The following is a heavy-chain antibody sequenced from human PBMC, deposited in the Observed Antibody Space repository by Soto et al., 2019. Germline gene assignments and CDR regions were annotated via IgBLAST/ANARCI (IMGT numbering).Heavy chain of an antibody. Sequence: PXESLRLSCAASGFTFSRYGMHWVRQAPGKGLEWVAVISYDGSNKFYADSVKGRFTISRDNSKNTLYLQMNGLRAEDTSVYYCAKDLYSSETYTYYCGMDVWGQGTTVTVSS. CDR2: ISYDGSNK. CDR3: AKDLYSSETYTYYCGMDV. D-gene: IGHD3-10*01. CDR1: GFTFSRYG. J-gene: IGHJ6*02. V-gene: IGHV3-30*18.